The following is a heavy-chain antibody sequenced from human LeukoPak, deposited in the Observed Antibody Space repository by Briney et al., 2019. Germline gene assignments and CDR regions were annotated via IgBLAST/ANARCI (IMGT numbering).Heavy chain of an antibody. CDR2: INPNSGGT. V-gene: IGHV1-2*06. D-gene: IGHD3-10*01. Sequence: ASVKVSCKASGYTFTGYYMHWVRQAPGQGLEWMGRINPNSGGTNYAQKLQGRVTMTTDTSTSTAYMELRSLRSDDTAVYYCARDRVIWFGELPYHWGQGTLVTVSS. J-gene: IGHJ5*02. CDR1: GYTFTGYY. CDR3: ARDRVIWFGELPYH.